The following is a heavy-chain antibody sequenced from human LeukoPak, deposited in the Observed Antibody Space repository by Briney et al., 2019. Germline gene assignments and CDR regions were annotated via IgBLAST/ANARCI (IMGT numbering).Heavy chain of an antibody. CDR2: ISSNVGNT. CDR1: GFTFTTSA. D-gene: IGHD1-26*01. J-gene: IGHJ4*02. CDR3: ARAPYSGSYSDY. V-gene: IGHV3-64*02. Sequence: RRSLRLSCAASGFTFTTSAMHWVRQAPGKGLEYVSAISSNVGNTFYADSVRGRFTISRDNSKNTLYLQMGSLTAEDMAVYFWARAPYSGSYSDYWGQGTLVTVSS.